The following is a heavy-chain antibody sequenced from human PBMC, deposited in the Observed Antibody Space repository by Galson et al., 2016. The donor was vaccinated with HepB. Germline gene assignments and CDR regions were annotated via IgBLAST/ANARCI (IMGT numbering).Heavy chain of an antibody. V-gene: IGHV3-30*18. D-gene: IGHD3-3*01. CDR1: GFTFSSYG. J-gene: IGHJ4*02. Sequence: SLRLSCAASGFTFSSYGMHWVRQAPGKGLEWVAVISYDGSNKYYADSVKGRFTISRDNSKNTLYLQMNSPRAEDTAVYYCAKDSRSYYDFWSGYFVSEWGQGTLVTVSS. CDR3: AKDSRSYYDFWSGYFVSE. CDR2: ISYDGSNK.